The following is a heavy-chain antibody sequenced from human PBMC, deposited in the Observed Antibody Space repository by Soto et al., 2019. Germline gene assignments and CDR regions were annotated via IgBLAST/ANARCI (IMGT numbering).Heavy chain of an antibody. CDR2: INPNSGGT. D-gene: IGHD2-8*01. CDR3: ARAGAGYCTNGVCHAYYYYYGMDV. CDR1: GYTFTGYY. J-gene: IGHJ6*02. V-gene: IGHV1-2*04. Sequence: ASVKVSCKASGYTFTGYYMHWVRQAPGQGLEWMGWINPNSGGTNYAQKFQGWVTMTRDTSISTAYMELGRLRSDDTAVYYCARAGAGYCTNGVCHAYYYYYGMDVWGQGTTVTVSS.